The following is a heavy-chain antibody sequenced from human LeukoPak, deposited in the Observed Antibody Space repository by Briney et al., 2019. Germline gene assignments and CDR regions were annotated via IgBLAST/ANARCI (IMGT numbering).Heavy chain of an antibody. V-gene: IGHV1-69*04. Sequence: GASVKVSCKASGGTFSSYAISWVRQAPGRGLEWMGRIIPILGIANYAQKFQGRVTITADKSTSTAYMELSSLGSEDTAVYYCARDPGGQYSSSLLWGQGTLVTVSS. D-gene: IGHD6-6*01. J-gene: IGHJ4*02. CDR1: GGTFSSYA. CDR3: ARDPGGQYSSSLL. CDR2: IIPILGIA.